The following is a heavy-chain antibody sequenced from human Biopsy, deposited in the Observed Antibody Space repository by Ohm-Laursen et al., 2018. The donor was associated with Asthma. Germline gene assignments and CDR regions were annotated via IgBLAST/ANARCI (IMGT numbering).Heavy chain of an antibody. D-gene: IGHD6-13*01. V-gene: IGHV4-59*01. CDR2: VHSTGST. CDR3: ARATSTWSQSGPHYFDH. J-gene: IGHJ4*02. CDR1: PGSINDYY. Sequence: SETLSLTCTVSPGSINDYYWNWIRQFPGKGLEWIGYVHSTGSTRFNPSLKSRLTISVDTSVDQVSLKLTSVTAADTAVYYCARATSTWSQSGPHYFDHWGPGTLVTLSS.